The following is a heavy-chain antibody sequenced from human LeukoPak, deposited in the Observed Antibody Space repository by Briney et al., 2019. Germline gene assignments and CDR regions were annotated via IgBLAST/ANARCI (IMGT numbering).Heavy chain of an antibody. Sequence: RSSETLSLTCAVYGGSFGDYHWSWIRQPPGKGLEWIGEINHSGTTHYNPSLRHKVTMSVDTSKTQFSLQFISVTAADTAIYYCARGPNNDDAFDVWGQGTMVTVSS. J-gene: IGHJ3*01. CDR3: ARGPNNDDAFDV. V-gene: IGHV4-34*01. CDR1: GGSFGDYH. CDR2: INHSGTT. D-gene: IGHD1/OR15-1a*01.